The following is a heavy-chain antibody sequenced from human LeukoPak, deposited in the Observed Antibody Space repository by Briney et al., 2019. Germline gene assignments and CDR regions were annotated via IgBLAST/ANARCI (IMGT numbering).Heavy chain of an antibody. CDR3: ANTRGYGYYFNY. J-gene: IGHJ4*02. V-gene: IGHV3-23*01. D-gene: IGHD2-15*01. CDR1: GFTFSSYA. Sequence: GGSLRLSCAASGFTFSSYAMSWVRQAPGKGLEWVSAISGSGGSTYYADSVKGRFTISRDNSKNTLYLQVNSLRAEDTAVYYCANTRGYGYYFNYWGQGTLVTVSS. CDR2: ISGSGGST.